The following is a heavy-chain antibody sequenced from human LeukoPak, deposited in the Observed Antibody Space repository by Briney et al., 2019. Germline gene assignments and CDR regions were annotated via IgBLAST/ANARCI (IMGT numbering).Heavy chain of an antibody. J-gene: IGHJ4*02. CDR1: GGSISSGGYY. V-gene: IGHV4-31*03. Sequence: SETLSLTCTVSGGSISSGGYYWSWIRQHPGKGLEWVGYIYYSGSTYYNPSLKSRVTLSVDTSKNQFSLKLSSVTAADTAVYYCARAHRGGFLGYYFDYWGQGTLVTVSS. CDR2: IYYSGST. D-gene: IGHD3-16*01. CDR3: ARAHRGGFLGYYFDY.